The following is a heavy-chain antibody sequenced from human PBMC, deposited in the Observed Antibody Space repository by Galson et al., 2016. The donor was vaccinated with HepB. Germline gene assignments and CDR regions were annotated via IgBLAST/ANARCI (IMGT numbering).Heavy chain of an antibody. CDR3: ARTWSRSTMATRRSRSYYFDY. CDR2: ISAYNGNT. CDR1: GYTFTSYG. D-gene: IGHD6-6*01. V-gene: IGHV1-18*01. Sequence: SVKVSCKASGYTFTSYGISWARQAPGQGLEWMGWISAYNGNTKYAQKFQGRITVTTDTYTSTAYMELRSLRSDDTAVYYCARTWSRSTMATRRSRSYYFDYWGHGTLVTVSS. J-gene: IGHJ4*01.